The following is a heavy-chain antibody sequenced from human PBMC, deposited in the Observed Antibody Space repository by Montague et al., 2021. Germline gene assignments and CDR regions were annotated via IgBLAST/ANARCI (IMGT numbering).Heavy chain of an antibody. CDR2: INEDGSER. D-gene: IGHD6-13*01. CDR3: ARDRAAAGS. V-gene: IGHV3-7*01. CDR1: GITFDYYW. Sequence: SLRLSCAASGITFDYYWMSWVRQAPGKGLEWVASINEDGSERNYVDSVRGRFSISRDNTKNSLYLQVNSLRVGDTAVYYCARDRAAAGSWGHGTLVIVSS. J-gene: IGHJ5*01.